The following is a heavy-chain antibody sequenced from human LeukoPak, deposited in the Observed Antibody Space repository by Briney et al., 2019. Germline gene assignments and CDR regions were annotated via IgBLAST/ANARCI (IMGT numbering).Heavy chain of an antibody. CDR2: INPNSGGT. CDR3: VRDRDYGDYVYVFDY. CDR1: GYTFTGYY. J-gene: IGHJ4*02. D-gene: IGHD4-17*01. V-gene: IGHV1-2*02. Sequence: GASVKDSCKASGYTFTGYYMHWVRQAPGQGLEWMGWINPNSGGTNYAQKFQGRVTMTRDTSISTAYMELSRLRSDDTAVYYCVRDRDYGDYVYVFDYWSQGTLVTVSS.